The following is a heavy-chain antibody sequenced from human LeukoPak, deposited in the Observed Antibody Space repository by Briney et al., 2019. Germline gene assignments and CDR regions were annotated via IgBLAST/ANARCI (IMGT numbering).Heavy chain of an antibody. V-gene: IGHV4-39*01. CDR1: GGSISTSNYY. CDR2: IFYSGST. CDR3: ARRDYYDSSGYYGWFDP. Sequence: PSETLSFTCTVSGGSISTSNYYWGWIRQPPGKGLEWIGNIFYSGSTYYSPSLRSRVTISVDTSKNQFSLKLSSVTAADTAVYYCARRDYYDSSGYYGWFDPWGQGTLVTVSS. D-gene: IGHD3-22*01. J-gene: IGHJ5*02.